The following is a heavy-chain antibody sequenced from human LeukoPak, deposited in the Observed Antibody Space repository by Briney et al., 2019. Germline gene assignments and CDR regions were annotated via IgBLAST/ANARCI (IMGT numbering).Heavy chain of an antibody. V-gene: IGHV4-30-4*01. CDR1: GGSIGSGDYY. Sequence: SQTLSLTCTVSGGSIGSGDYYWSWIRQPPGKGLEWIGYIYYSGSTYYNPSLKSRVTISVDTSKNQFSLKLSSVTAADTAVYYCARTPGDTAMVPPNYFDYWGQGTLVTVSS. D-gene: IGHD5-18*01. J-gene: IGHJ4*02. CDR2: IYYSGST. CDR3: ARTPGDTAMVPPNYFDY.